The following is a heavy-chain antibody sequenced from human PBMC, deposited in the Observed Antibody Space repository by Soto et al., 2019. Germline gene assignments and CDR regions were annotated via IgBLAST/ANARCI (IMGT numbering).Heavy chain of an antibody. Sequence: PGGSLRLSCAASGVTFSSYGMHWVRQAPGKGLEWVAVISYDGSNKYYADSVKGRFTISRDNSKNTLYLQMNSLRAEDTAVYYCAKPGATGTTPLYYYYGMDVWGQGTTVTVSS. D-gene: IGHD1-7*01. CDR1: GVTFSSYG. CDR2: ISYDGSNK. J-gene: IGHJ6*02. V-gene: IGHV3-30*18. CDR3: AKPGATGTTPLYYYYGMDV.